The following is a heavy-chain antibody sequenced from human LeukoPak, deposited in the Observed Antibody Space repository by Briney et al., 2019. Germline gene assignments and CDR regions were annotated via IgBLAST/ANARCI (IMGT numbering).Heavy chain of an antibody. CDR3: ARVRSGSYFDAFDI. Sequence: PGGSLRLSCAASGFTFSSYAMHWVRQAPGKGLEWVAVISYDGSNKYYADSVKGRFTISRDSSKNTLYLQMNSLRAEDTAVYYCARVRSGSYFDAFDIWGQGTMVTVSS. CDR2: ISYDGSNK. CDR1: GFTFSSYA. D-gene: IGHD1-26*01. J-gene: IGHJ3*02. V-gene: IGHV3-30-3*01.